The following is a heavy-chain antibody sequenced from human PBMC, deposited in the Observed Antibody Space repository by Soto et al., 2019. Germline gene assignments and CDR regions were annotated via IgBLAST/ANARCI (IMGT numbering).Heavy chain of an antibody. D-gene: IGHD2-2*01. V-gene: IGHV3-33*01. Sequence: GGSLRLSCAASGFTFSSYGMHWVRQAPGKGLEWVAVIWYDGSNKYYADSVKGRFTISRDNSKNTLYLQMNSLRAEDTAVYYCARAASSTSSFNWFDPWGQGTLVTVSS. CDR3: ARAASSTSSFNWFDP. CDR1: GFTFSSYG. CDR2: IWYDGSNK. J-gene: IGHJ5*02.